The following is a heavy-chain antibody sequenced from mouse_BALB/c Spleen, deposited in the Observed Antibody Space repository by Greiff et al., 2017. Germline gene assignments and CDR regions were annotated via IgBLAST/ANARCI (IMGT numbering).Heavy chain of an antibody. CDR3: ARDMGYGYYFDY. D-gene: IGHD1-1*02. Sequence: EVKVVESGGGLVQPGGSLRLSCATSGFTFTDYYMSWVRQPPGKALEWLGFIRNKANGYTTEYSASVKGRFTISRDNSQSILYLQMNTLRAEDSATYYCARDMGYGYYFDYWGQGTTLTVSS. CDR1: GFTFTDYY. CDR2: IRNKANGYTT. V-gene: IGHV7-3*02. J-gene: IGHJ2*01.